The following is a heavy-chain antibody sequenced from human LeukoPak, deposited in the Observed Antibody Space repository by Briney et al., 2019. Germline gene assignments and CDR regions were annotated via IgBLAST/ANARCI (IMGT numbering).Heavy chain of an antibody. CDR3: AKDQQLAFDY. CDR2: ISGSGGST. V-gene: IGHV3-23*01. J-gene: IGHJ4*02. D-gene: IGHD6-13*01. Sequence: PGGSLRLSCGGSGFTFSSYAMSWVRQAPGKGLEWVSAISGSGGSTYYADSVKGRFTISRDNSKNTLYLQMNSLRAEDTAVYYCAKDQQLAFDYWGQGTLVTVSS. CDR1: GFTFSSYA.